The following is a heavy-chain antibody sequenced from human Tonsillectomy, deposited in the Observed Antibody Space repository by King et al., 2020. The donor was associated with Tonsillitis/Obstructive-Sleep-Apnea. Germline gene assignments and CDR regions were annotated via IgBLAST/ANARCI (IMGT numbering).Heavy chain of an antibody. CDR2: IYPLDSDT. D-gene: IGHD1-14*01. CDR1: GYTCTAFW. CDR3: VRLPEGGRRNALHY. J-gene: IGHJ4*02. Sequence: QLVQSGAEVKKPGESLRISCQGSGYTCTAFWIGWVRQLPGKGLEWMGLIYPLDSDTTYSPSFQGQVTISADESIKTAYLQWSSLKASDTAMYYCVRLPEGGRRNALHYWGQGTLVTVSS. V-gene: IGHV5-51*01.